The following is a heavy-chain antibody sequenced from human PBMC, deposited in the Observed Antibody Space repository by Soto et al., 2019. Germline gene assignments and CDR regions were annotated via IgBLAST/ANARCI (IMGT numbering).Heavy chain of an antibody. V-gene: IGHV6-1*01. CDR2: TFYNSKWYD. Sequence: QPLSLTCAISGDSVSSNSAAWNWIRQSPSRGLEWLGRTFYNSKWYDDYAVSMRSRITINPDTSKNQFSLQLNSVTPEDTAVYYCARYSIGSKYFDYWGQGALVTVSS. CDR3: ARYSIGSKYFDY. J-gene: IGHJ4*02. CDR1: GDSVSSNSAA. D-gene: IGHD6-19*01.